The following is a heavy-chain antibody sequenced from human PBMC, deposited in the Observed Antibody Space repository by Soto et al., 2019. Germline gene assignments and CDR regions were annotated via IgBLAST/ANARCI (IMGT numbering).Heavy chain of an antibody. Sequence: QVQLQESGPGLVKPSGTLSLTCAVSGGSISSINWWSWVRQPPGKGLEWIGEIYHSGSTNYNPSLKSRVPISVDKSKNQFSLKLSSVTAADTAVYYCARRDCSGGSCYSVDIWGQGTMVTVSS. D-gene: IGHD2-15*01. J-gene: IGHJ3*02. CDR2: IYHSGST. CDR3: ARRDCSGGSCYSVDI. V-gene: IGHV4-4*02. CDR1: GGSISSINW.